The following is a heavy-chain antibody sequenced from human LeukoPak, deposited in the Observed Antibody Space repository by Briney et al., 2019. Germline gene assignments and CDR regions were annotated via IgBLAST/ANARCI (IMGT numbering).Heavy chain of an antibody. Sequence: ASVKVSCKASGYTFTTYAMHWVRQAPGQGLEWMGWINTDTGKPTYAQDFTGRFVFSLDTSVSTAYLQISSLKAEDTAVYYCARAAGGYCSAGACYFYFWGRGTLVTVSS. CDR1: GYTFTTYA. V-gene: IGHV7-4-1*02. J-gene: IGHJ4*02. D-gene: IGHD2-15*01. CDR3: ARAAGGYCSAGACYFYF. CDR2: INTDTGKP.